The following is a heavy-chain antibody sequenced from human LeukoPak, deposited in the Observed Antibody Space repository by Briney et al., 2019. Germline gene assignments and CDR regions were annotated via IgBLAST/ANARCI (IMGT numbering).Heavy chain of an antibody. CDR2: IKQDGSEK. V-gene: IGHV3-7*01. J-gene: IGHJ4*02. D-gene: IGHD3-3*01. CDR1: GFTFSSYW. Sequence: GGSLRLSCAASGFTFSSYWTSWVRQAPGKGLEWVANIKQDGSEKYYVDSVKGRFTISRDNAKNSLYLQMNSLRAEDTAVYYCARDYDFWSGYYTIYFDYWGQGTLVTVSS. CDR3: ARDYDFWSGYYTIYFDY.